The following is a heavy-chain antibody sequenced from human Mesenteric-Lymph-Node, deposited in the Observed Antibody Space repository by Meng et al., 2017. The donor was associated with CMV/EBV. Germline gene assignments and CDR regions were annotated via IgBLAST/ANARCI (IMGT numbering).Heavy chain of an antibody. CDR3: ARKVATMVRGVNARRGGYFDY. D-gene: IGHD3-10*01. V-gene: IGHV4-38-2*01. Sequence: ESLKISCAASGFTFSGHYMDWVRQAPGKGLEWVGSIYYSGSTYYNPSLKSRVTISVDTSKNQFSLKLSSVTAADTAVYYCARKVATMVRGVNARRGGYFDYWGQGTLVTVSS. CDR1: GFTFSGHY. J-gene: IGHJ4*02. CDR2: IYYSGST.